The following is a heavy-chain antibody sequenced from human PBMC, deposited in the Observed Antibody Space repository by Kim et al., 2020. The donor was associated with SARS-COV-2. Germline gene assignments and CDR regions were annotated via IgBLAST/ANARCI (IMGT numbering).Heavy chain of an antibody. V-gene: IGHV3-7*01. CDR2: INQDGSER. CDR3: ARDLDHSVVGTAYDVFDI. Sequence: GGSLRLSCAASGFTLSSYWMTWVRQAPGKGLEWVANINQDGSERNYVDSVKGRITISRDNAKNSLYLQMNSLGAEDTAVYYCARDLDHSVVGTAYDVFDIWGQGTMVTVPS. D-gene: IGHD2-21*02. CDR1: GFTLSSYW. J-gene: IGHJ3*02.